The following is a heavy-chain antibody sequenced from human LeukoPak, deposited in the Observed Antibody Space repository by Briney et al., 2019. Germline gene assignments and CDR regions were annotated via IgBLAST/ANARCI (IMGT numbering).Heavy chain of an antibody. CDR2: MNPNSGNT. Sequence: ASVKVSCKASGYTFTTYEIHWVRQATGQGLEWMGWMNPNSGNTGYVQNFQGRVTITRTTSINTAYMELSSLRSEDTAVYYCARGASRSSDYWGQGTLVTVSS. V-gene: IGHV1-8*03. CDR1: GYTFTTYE. CDR3: ARGASRSSDY. J-gene: IGHJ4*02.